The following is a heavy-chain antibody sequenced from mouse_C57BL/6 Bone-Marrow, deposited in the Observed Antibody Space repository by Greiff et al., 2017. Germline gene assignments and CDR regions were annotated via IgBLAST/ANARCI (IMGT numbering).Heavy chain of an antibody. V-gene: IGHV5-16*01. J-gene: IGHJ3*01. D-gene: IGHD1-1*01. CDR2: INYDGSST. Sequence: EVQVVVSEGGLVQPGSSMKLSCTASGFTFSDYYMAWVRQVPEKGLEWVANINYDGSSTYYLDSLKSRFIISRDNAKNILYLQMSSLKSEDTATYYCARGEYYGSAWFAYWGQGTLVTVSA. CDR3: ARGEYYGSAWFAY. CDR1: GFTFSDYY.